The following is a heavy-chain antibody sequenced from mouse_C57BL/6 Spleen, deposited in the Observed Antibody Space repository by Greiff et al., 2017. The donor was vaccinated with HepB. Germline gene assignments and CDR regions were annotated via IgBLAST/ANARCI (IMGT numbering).Heavy chain of an antibody. CDR3: ARTPYFHYAMDY. CDR2: INPNNGGT. V-gene: IGHV1-18*01. Sequence: VQLKESGPELVKPGASVKIPCKASGYTFTDYNMDWVKQSHGKSLEWIGDINPNNGGTIYNQKFKGKATLTVDKSSSTAYMELRSLASEDTAVYYCARTPYFHYAMDYWGQGTSVTVSS. D-gene: IGHD6-5*01. J-gene: IGHJ4*01. CDR1: GYTFTDYN.